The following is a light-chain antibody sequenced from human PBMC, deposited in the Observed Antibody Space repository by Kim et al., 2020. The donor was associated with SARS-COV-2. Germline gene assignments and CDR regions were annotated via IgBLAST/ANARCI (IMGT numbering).Light chain of an antibody. Sequence: SIIISCTGTSSDVGGYNYVSWYQQHPGKAPKRMIYDVSKRPSGVSNRFSGSKSGNTASLTISGLQAEDEADYYCSSYTSSSTPYVFGTGTKVTVL. V-gene: IGLV2-14*04. CDR2: DVS. CDR3: SSYTSSSTPYV. J-gene: IGLJ1*01. CDR1: SSDVGGYNY.